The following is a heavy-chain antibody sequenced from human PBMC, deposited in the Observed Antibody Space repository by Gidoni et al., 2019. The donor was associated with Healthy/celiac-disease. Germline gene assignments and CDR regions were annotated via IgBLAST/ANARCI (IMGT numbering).Heavy chain of an antibody. Sequence: EVQLVESGGGLVQPGGSLRLSCAASGFTFSSYWMHWVRQAPGKGLVWVSRMNSDGSSKSYADSVKGRFTISRDNAKNTLYLQMNSLRAEDTAVYYCARDTYYDFWSGYSDPDAFDIWGQGTMVTVSS. D-gene: IGHD3-3*01. CDR3: ARDTYYDFWSGYSDPDAFDI. V-gene: IGHV3-74*01. CDR1: GFTFSSYW. J-gene: IGHJ3*02. CDR2: MNSDGSSK.